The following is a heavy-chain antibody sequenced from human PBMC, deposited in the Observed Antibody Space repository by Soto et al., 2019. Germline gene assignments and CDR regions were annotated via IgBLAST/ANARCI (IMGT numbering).Heavy chain of an antibody. CDR1: GGSISSGGYY. V-gene: IGHV4-31*03. D-gene: IGHD5-18*01. CDR2: IYYSGST. Sequence: QVQLQESGPGLVKPSQTLSLTCTVSGGSISSGGYYWSWIRQHPGKGLEWIGYIYYSGSTYYNQSLRSRVTISVDTSKTQFSLKLSSVTAADTAVYYCERAGGYSYGWQRYFDLWGRGTLVTVSS. J-gene: IGHJ2*01. CDR3: ERAGGYSYGWQRYFDL.